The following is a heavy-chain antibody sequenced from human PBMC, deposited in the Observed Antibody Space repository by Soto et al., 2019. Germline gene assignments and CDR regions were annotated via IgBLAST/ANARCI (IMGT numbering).Heavy chain of an antibody. CDR1: GFTFTSSA. V-gene: IGHV1-58*01. D-gene: IGHD6-13*01. Sequence: GASVKVSCKASGFTFTSSAVQWVRQARGQRLEWMGWIVAGSGNTNYAQKLQDRVTITRDTSTSTAYMELRSLRSEDTAVYYCARADNLIYSSGWYPTDSWGQGTLVTVSS. CDR3: ARADNLIYSSGWYPTDS. J-gene: IGHJ4*02. CDR2: IVAGSGNT.